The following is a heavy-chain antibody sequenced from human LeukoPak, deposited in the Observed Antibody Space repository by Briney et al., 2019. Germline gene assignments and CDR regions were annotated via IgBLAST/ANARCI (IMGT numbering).Heavy chain of an antibody. J-gene: IGHJ6*02. V-gene: IGHV3-13*01. CDR2: IGTAGDT. D-gene: IGHD2-15*01. CDR3: ARGAEGRSSTYAMDV. Sequence: GGSLRLSCAASGFTFSSYDMHWVRQATGKGLEWVSTIGTAGDTYYPGSVKGRFTISRENAKNSLYLQMNSLRAGDTAVYYCARGAEGRSSTYAMDVWGQGTTVTVSS. CDR1: GFTFSSYD.